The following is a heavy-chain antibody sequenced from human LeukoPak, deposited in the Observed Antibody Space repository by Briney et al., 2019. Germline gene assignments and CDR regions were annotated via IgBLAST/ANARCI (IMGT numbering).Heavy chain of an antibody. CDR2: IYYSGST. CDR1: GGSISSSSYY. V-gene: IGHV4-39*01. J-gene: IGHJ4*02. CDR3: ASYPLKFWSGFQVRDY. Sequence: KPSETLSLTCTVSGGSISSSSYYWGWIRQPPGKGLEWIGSIYYSGSTYYNPSLKSRVTISVDTSKNQFSLKLSSVTAADTAVYYCASYPLKFWSGFQVRDYWGQGTLVTVSS. D-gene: IGHD3-3*01.